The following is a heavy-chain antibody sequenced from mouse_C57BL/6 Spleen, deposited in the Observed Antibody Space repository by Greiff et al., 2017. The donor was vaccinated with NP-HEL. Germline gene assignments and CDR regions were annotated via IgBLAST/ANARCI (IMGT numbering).Heavy chain of an antibody. J-gene: IGHJ3*01. CDR3: ARDGYSAY. D-gene: IGHD2-3*01. Sequence: QVQLQQPGAELVKPGASVKLSRKASGYTFTSYWMQWVKQRPGQGLEWIGEIDPSDSYTNYNQKFKGKATLTVDTSSSTAYMQLSSLTSEDSAVYYCARDGYSAYWGQGTLVTVSA. V-gene: IGHV1-50*01. CDR2: IDPSDSYT. CDR1: GYTFTSYW.